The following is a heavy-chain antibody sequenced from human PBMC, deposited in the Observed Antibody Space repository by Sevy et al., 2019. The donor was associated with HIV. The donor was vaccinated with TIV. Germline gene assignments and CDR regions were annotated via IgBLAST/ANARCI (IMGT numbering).Heavy chain of an antibody. CDR3: ARGGETPRGFDP. D-gene: IGHD3-16*01. CDR2: IYHRGYT. Sequence: SETLSLTCAVSGGSIRSVYWWHWVRQPPGKGLEWIGEIYHRGYTNYNPSLKDRVTISVDNFKNQLSLNLYSVTAADTAVYYCARGGETPRGFDPWGQGSLVTVSS. CDR1: GGSIRSVYW. J-gene: IGHJ5*02. V-gene: IGHV4-4*02.